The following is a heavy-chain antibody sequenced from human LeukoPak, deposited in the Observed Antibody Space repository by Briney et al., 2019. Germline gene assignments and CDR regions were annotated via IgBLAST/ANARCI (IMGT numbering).Heavy chain of an antibody. V-gene: IGHV3-74*01. Sequence: GGSLRLSCAASGFTFSKYWILWVRQAPGKGLESVSRINTDGTVTTYADSVRGRFTVSRDNADNTMFLQMNSVRDEDTAVYYCATKQWLAPPPDSWGQGTPVTVSS. J-gene: IGHJ4*02. CDR1: GFTFSKYW. CDR3: ATKQWLAPPPDS. CDR2: INTDGTVT. D-gene: IGHD6-19*01.